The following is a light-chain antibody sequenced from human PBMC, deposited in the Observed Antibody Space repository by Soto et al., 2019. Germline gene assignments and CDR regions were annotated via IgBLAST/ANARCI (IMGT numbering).Light chain of an antibody. CDR1: SSDVGSYNL. Sequence: QSVLTQPASVSGSPGQSITISCTGTSSDVGSYNLVSWYQQHPGKAPKLMIYKGSKRPSGVSNRFSGSKSGNTASLTVSGLQAEDEAHYYCCSYARSRTSVFGGGTKLTVL. V-gene: IGLV2-23*01. CDR3: CSYARSRTSV. J-gene: IGLJ3*02. CDR2: KGS.